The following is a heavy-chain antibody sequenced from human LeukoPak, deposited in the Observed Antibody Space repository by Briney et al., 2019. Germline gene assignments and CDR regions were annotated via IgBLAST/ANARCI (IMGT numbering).Heavy chain of an antibody. V-gene: IGHV3-23*01. D-gene: IGHD1/OR15-1a*01. CDR1: GFTFSSYA. Sequence: PGGSLRLSCAASGFTFSSYAMSWVRQALGKGLEWVSAISGSGGSTYYADSVKGRFTISRDNSKNTLYLQMNSLRAEDTALYYCAREVAWNSGWYDHWGQGTLVTVSS. CDR2: ISGSGGST. J-gene: IGHJ5*02. CDR3: AREVAWNSGWYDH.